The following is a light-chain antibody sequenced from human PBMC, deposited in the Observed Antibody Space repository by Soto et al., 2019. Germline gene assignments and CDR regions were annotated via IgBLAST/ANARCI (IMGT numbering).Light chain of an antibody. J-gene: IGKJ3*01. Sequence: DIQLTQSPSFLSASVGDRVTITCQASQVISSYLAWYQQKPGRAPKLLIYAASTLQSGVPSRFSGSGSGTEFSLTISSLQPEDFATYYCQQLNDYPRTFGPGTKVDIK. CDR2: AAS. V-gene: IGKV1-9*01. CDR1: QVISSY. CDR3: QQLNDYPRT.